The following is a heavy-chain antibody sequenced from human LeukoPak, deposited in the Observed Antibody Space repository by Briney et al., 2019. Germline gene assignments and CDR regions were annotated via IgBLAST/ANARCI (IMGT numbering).Heavy chain of an antibody. D-gene: IGHD3-3*01. CDR3: ASIPWVLRFLEWAFGPDAFDI. CDR1: GFTFSSYA. Sequence: GGSLRLSCAASGFTFSSYAMHWVRQAPGKGLEWVAVISYDGSNKYYADSVKGRFTISRDNSKNTLYLQMNSLRAEDTAVYYCASIPWVLRFLEWAFGPDAFDIWGQGTMVTVSS. CDR2: ISYDGSNK. J-gene: IGHJ3*02. V-gene: IGHV3-30*04.